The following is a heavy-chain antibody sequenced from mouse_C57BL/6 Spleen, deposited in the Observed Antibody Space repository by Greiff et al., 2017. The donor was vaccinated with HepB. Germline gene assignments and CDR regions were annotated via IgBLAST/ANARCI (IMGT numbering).Heavy chain of an antibody. V-gene: IGHV5-4*01. CDR1: GFTFSSYA. D-gene: IGHD4-1*01. CDR3: ARDLGKTGYFDY. J-gene: IGHJ2*01. CDR2: ISDGGSYT. Sequence: EVNVVESGGGLVKPGGSLKLSCAASGFTFSSYAMSWVRQTPEKRLEWVATISDGGSYTYYPDNVKGRFTISRDNAKNNLYLQMSHLKSEDTAMYYCARDLGKTGYFDYWGQGTTLTVSS.